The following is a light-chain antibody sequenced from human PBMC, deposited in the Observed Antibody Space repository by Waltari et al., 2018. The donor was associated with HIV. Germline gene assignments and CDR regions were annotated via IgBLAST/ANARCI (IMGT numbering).Light chain of an antibody. J-gene: IGLJ1*01. CDR3: AAWDDSLSVYV. V-gene: IGLV1-47*01. CDR2: RNN. CDR1: SSNIGSNY. Sequence: QSVLTQPPSASGTPGQRVTISCSGSSSNIGSNYVYWYQQLPGTAPNLLSYRNNRRPSVVPDRFSGSTSGTSASLAISGLRSEDEADYFCAAWDDSLSVYVFGTGTKVTVL.